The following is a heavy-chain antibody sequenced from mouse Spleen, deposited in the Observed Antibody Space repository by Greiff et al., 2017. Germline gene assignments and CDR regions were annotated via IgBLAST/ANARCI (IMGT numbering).Heavy chain of an antibody. J-gene: IGHJ2*01. CDR2: ISYDGSN. V-gene: IGHV3-6*01. CDR3: ARAGTTVVATDYFDY. CDR1: GYSITSGYY. D-gene: IGHD1-1*01. Sequence: EVHLVESGPGLVKPSQSLSLTCSVTGYSITSGYYWNWIRQFPGNKLEWMGYISYDGSNNYNPSLKNRISITRDTSKNQFFLKLNSVTTEDTATYYCARAGTTVVATDYFDYWGQGTTLTVSS.